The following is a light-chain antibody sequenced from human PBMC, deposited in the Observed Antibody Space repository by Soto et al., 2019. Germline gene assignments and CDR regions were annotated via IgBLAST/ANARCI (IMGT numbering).Light chain of an antibody. CDR2: GAS. CDR3: QQYSNWPPGT. V-gene: IGKV3-15*01. J-gene: IGKJ1*01. Sequence: EIVMTQSPATLSVSQGERATLSCRASQSVGSNLAWYQQKPGQAPRLLIYGASTRATGIPARFSGSGSGTEFTLTISSLQSEDFAVYYCQQYSNWPPGTFGQGTKVDIK. CDR1: QSVGSN.